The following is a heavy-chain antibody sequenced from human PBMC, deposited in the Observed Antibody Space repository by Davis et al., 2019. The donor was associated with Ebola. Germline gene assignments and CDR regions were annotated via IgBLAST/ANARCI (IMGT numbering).Heavy chain of an antibody. J-gene: IGHJ4*02. CDR3: ARDLGVSIPRILDS. Sequence: PGGSLRLSCAASGFIVSDKYMSWVRQAPGKGLEWVSVIYSDGRVYHADSVKGRFTISRDNSKNSVFLQMNSLRDEDTALYYCARDLGVSIPRILDSWGQGTLVTVSS. V-gene: IGHV3-53*01. CDR2: IYSDGRV. D-gene: IGHD2-2*02. CDR1: GFIVSDKY.